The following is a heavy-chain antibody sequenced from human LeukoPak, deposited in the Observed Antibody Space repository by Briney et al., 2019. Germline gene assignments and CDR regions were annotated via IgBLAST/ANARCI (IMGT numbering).Heavy chain of an antibody. CDR3: ARYYGSGSGPPSWFDP. V-gene: IGHV3-11*04. Sequence: GGSLRLSCAASGFTSSDYYMSWIRQAPGKGLEWVSYISSSGSTIYYADSVKGRFTISRDNAKNLLYLQMNSLRAEDTAVYYCARYYGSGSGPPSWFDPWGQGTLVTVSS. CDR2: ISSSGSTI. CDR1: GFTSSDYY. J-gene: IGHJ5*02. D-gene: IGHD3-10*01.